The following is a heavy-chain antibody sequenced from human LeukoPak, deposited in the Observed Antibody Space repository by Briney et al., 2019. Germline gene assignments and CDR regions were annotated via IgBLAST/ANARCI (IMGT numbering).Heavy chain of an antibody. D-gene: IGHD1-26*01. CDR2: IWYDGSSE. Sequence: GGSLRLSCAASGLTFSSNGMHWVRQAPGKGLEWVALIWYDGSSEYYADSVKGRFTISGDNPKNTLYLQMNSLRAEDTAVYYCVRDRGASLDYWGQGTLVTVSS. CDR1: GLTFSSNG. CDR3: VRDRGASLDY. V-gene: IGHV3-33*01. J-gene: IGHJ4*02.